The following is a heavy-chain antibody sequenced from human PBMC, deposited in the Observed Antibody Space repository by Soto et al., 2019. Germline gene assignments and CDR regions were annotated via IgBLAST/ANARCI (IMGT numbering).Heavy chain of an antibody. J-gene: IGHJ6*03. V-gene: IGHV2-70*11. CDR3: ARGVDIAARPVGDYYYYYMDV. Sequence: ASGPTLVNPTQTLTLTCTFSGFSLSTSGMCVSWIRQPPGKALEWLARIDWDDDKYYSTSLKTRLTISKDTSKNQVVLTMTNMDPVDTATYYCARGVDIAARPVGDYYYYYMDVWGKGTTVTVSS. CDR1: GFSLSTSGMC. D-gene: IGHD6-6*01. CDR2: IDWDDDK.